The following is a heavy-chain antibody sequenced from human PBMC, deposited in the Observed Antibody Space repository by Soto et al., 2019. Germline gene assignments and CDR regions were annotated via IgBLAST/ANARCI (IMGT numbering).Heavy chain of an antibody. CDR3: AREYYDILTGYYRELED. D-gene: IGHD3-9*01. CDR2: IIPILGIA. CDR1: GGTFSSYT. J-gene: IGHJ4*02. Sequence: QVQLVQSGAEVKKPGSSVKVSCKASGGTFSSYTISWVRQAPGQGLEWMGRIIPILGIANHAQKFQGRVTITADKSTSTAYMELSSLRSEDTAVYYCAREYYDILTGYYRELEDWGQGTLVTVSS. V-gene: IGHV1-69*02.